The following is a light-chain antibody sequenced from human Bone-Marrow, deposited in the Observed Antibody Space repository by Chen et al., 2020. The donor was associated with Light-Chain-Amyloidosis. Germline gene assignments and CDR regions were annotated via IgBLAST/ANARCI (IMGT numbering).Light chain of an antibody. V-gene: IGLV2-14*01. CDR2: DVS. CDR3: SSYTSSSTHVV. Sequence: QSALTQPASVSGSPGQSITISCTGTISEVGGYEYFSWYQQHPGKAPKLMISDVSNRPSGVSNRFSGSKSGNTASLTISGLQAEDEADYYGSSYTSSSTHVVFGGGTKLTVL. J-gene: IGLJ2*01. CDR1: ISEVGGYEY.